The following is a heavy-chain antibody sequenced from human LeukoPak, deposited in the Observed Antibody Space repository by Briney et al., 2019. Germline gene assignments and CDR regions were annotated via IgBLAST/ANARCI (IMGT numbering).Heavy chain of an antibody. Sequence: ASVKVSCKVSGYTLTELSMHWVRQAPGKGLEWMGGFDPEDGETIYAQKFQGRVTMTEDTSTDTAYMELSSLRSEDTAVYYCATLLVGAPYYYYYMDVWGKGTTVTISS. D-gene: IGHD1-26*01. CDR3: ATLLVGAPYYYYYMDV. J-gene: IGHJ6*03. CDR1: GYTLTELS. V-gene: IGHV1-24*01. CDR2: FDPEDGET.